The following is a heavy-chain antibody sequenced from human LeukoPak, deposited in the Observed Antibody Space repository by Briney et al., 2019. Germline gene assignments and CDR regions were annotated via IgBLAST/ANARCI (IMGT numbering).Heavy chain of an antibody. J-gene: IGHJ5*02. CDR1: GFTFSSYA. V-gene: IGHV3-23*01. D-gene: IGHD6-6*01. CDR2: ISGSGGST. Sequence: PGGSLRLFCAASGFTFSSYAMSWVRQAPGKGLEWVSAISGSGGSTYYADSVKGRFPISRDNSKNTLYLQMNSLIAEDTAVYYCAKDLRGARPPHNWFDPWGQGTLVTVSS. CDR3: AKDLRGARPPHNWFDP.